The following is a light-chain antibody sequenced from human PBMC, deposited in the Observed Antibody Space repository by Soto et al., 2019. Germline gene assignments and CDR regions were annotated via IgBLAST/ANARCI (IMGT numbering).Light chain of an antibody. CDR3: QQYNSYSAWT. CDR2: KAS. V-gene: IGKV1-5*03. J-gene: IGKJ1*01. CDR1: QTISSW. Sequence: DIQMTQSPSTLSASVGDRVTITCRASQTISSWLAWYQQKPGKAPKVLIYKASSLESGVPSRFSGSGYGTELTLTISSLQPDDFAIYYCQQYNSYSAWTFGQGTKVDIK.